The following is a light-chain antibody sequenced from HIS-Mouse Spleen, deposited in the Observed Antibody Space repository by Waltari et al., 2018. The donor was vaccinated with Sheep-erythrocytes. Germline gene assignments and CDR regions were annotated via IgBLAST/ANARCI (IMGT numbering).Light chain of an antibody. CDR1: KLGDKY. J-gene: IGLJ2*01. Sequence: SSELTQPPSVSVSPGQTASITCSGDKLGDKYACWYQQKPGKSPVLVIYQDTKRPSGIPERFSCSNAGNTATLTISGTQAMDEADYYCQAWDSSIVVFGGGTKLTVL. V-gene: IGLV3-1*01. CDR2: QDT. CDR3: QAWDSSIVV.